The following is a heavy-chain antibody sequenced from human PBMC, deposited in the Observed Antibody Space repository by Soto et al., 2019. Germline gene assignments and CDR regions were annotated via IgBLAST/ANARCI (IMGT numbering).Heavy chain of an antibody. CDR2: IIPIFGTA. J-gene: IGHJ4*02. CDR3: ARSSWEYYDSSGYYFDY. D-gene: IGHD3-22*01. CDR1: GGTFSSYA. Sequence: SVKVSCKASGGTFSSYAISWVRQAPGQGLEWMGGIIPIFGTANYAQKFQGRVTITADKSTSTAYMELSSLRSEDTAVYYCARSSWEYYDSSGYYFDYWGQGTLVTVSS. V-gene: IGHV1-69*06.